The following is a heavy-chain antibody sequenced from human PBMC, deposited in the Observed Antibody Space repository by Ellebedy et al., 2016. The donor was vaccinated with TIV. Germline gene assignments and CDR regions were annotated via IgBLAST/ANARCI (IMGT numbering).Heavy chain of an antibody. CDR3: VRETSDDAFDL. Sequence: GGSLRLXXAASGFTFSFYGMNWVRQAPGKGLEWISYISRSSTTINYADSVKGRFTISRDNAKNSLYLQMNSLRGEDRAVYYCVRETSDDAFDLWGLGTMVTVSS. V-gene: IGHV3-48*04. CDR2: ISRSSTTI. D-gene: IGHD1-26*01. CDR1: GFTFSFYG. J-gene: IGHJ3*01.